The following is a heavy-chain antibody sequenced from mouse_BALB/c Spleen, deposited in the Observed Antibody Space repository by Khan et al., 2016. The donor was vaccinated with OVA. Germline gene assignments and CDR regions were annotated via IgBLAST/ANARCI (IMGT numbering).Heavy chain of an antibody. V-gene: IGHV3-2*02. J-gene: IGHJ2*01. CDR1: GYSITSDYA. Sequence: EVKLQESGPGLVKPSQSLSLTCTVTGYSITSDYAWNWIRQFPGNNLEWMGYISYSGNTKYTPSLKSRISITRDTSKNQFFLQLNSVTIEDTATXYCARIKGGDFDYWGQGTTLRVSS. CDR2: ISYSGNT. CDR3: ARIKGGDFDY.